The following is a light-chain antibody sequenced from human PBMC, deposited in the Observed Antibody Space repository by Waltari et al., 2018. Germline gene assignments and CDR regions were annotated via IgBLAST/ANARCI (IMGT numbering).Light chain of an antibody. CDR1: GSAVGGYDY. CDR3: SSYTSSRAIVV. J-gene: IGLJ1*01. V-gene: IGLV2-14*01. Sequence: QSALTQPASVSGPPGQSITISCTGTGSAVGGYDYVLWYQRHPGKVPKVMLYDVNKRPSGVSDRFSGSRSGYTASLTISGLQAQDEADYYCSSYTSSRAIVVFGIGTKVTVL. CDR2: DVN.